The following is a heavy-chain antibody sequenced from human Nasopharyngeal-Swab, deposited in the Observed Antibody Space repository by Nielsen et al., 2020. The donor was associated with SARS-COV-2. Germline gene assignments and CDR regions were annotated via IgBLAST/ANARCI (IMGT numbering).Heavy chain of an antibody. D-gene: IGHD1-14*01. V-gene: IGHV4-31*03. CDR2: IYYSGST. CDR1: GGSISSGGYY. CDR3: ARATVPLLLLIDAFDI. Sequence: LRLSCTVSGGSISSGGYYWSWIRQHPGKGLEWIGYIYYSGSTYYNPSLKSRVTISVDTSKNQFSLKLSSVTAADTAVYYCARATVPLLLLIDAFDIWGQGTMVTVSS. J-gene: IGHJ3*02.